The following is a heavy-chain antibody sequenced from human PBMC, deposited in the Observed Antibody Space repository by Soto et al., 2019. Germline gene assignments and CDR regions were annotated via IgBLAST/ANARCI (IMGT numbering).Heavy chain of an antibody. J-gene: IGHJ4*02. CDR3: VRGADRYKCGF. D-gene: IGHD2-21*02. CDR2: VHYSGNI. V-gene: IGHV4-31*03. Sequence: QVQVQESGPGLVKPSQTLSLTCTVSGDSIINGIYYWTWIRQHPGKGLEWIGHVHYSGNIYYNPSLRSRVTMSEDTSKNQVSLELTSVTVADTAVYYCVRGADRYKCGFWGQGTLVTVSS. CDR1: GDSIINGIYY.